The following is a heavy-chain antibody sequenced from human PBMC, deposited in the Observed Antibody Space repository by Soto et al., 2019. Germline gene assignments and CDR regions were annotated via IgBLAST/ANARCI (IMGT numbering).Heavy chain of an antibody. V-gene: IGHV3-74*01. CDR1: GFTLSNYW. D-gene: IGHD5-12*01. CDR2: INTDGSTT. CDR3: VRIRRGDGYTFGY. Sequence: EVQLVESGGVSVQPGGSLRLSCTASGFTLSNYWMQWVRQAPGKGLVWVSRINTDGSTTTYADSVKGRFTISRDNAKNTLYLQMNSLRDEDTAVYYCVRIRRGDGYTFGYWGQGTLVTVSS. J-gene: IGHJ4*02.